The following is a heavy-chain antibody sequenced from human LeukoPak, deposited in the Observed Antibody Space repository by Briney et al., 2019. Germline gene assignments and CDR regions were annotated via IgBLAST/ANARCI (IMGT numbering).Heavy chain of an antibody. Sequence: SETLSLTCIVSGGSLSRYYWSGIRQPPGKGLEWIGYIYYSGSTNYNPSLKSRVTISVAPSKNQFSLKLSSVTAADTVVYYCARVGEGAAAESFDYWGQGTLVTVSS. V-gene: IGHV4-59*01. J-gene: IGHJ4*02. CDR2: IYYSGST. D-gene: IGHD6-13*01. CDR3: ARVGEGAAAESFDY. CDR1: GGSLSRYY.